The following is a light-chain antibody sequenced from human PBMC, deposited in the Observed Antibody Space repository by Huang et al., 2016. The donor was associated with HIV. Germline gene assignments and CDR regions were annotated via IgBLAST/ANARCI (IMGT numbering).Light chain of an antibody. CDR3: LHRSNWLT. CDR2: DAS. CDR1: QSVGSY. V-gene: IGKV3-11*01. J-gene: IGKJ4*01. Sequence: EVVLTQSPATLSLFPGERATLSCRASQSVGSYLAWYQQKPGQAPSLLIYDASPRATGIPDRFSGSGSGTDFTRTISSLEPEDFAVYYCLHRSNWLTFGGGTKVEIK.